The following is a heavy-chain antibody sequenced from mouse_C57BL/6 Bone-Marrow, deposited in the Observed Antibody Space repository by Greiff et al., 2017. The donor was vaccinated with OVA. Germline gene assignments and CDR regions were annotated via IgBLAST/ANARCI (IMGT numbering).Heavy chain of an antibody. CDR2: INPNNGGT. Sequence: EVQLVESGPELVKPGASVKMSCKASGYTFTDYNMHWVKQSHGKSLEWIGYINPNNGGTSYNQKFKGKATLTVTKSSSTAYMELRSLTSEDSAVYYCATLAAQATWFAYWGQGTLVTVSA. CDR1: GYTFTDYN. CDR3: ATLAAQATWFAY. D-gene: IGHD3-2*02. V-gene: IGHV1-22*01. J-gene: IGHJ3*01.